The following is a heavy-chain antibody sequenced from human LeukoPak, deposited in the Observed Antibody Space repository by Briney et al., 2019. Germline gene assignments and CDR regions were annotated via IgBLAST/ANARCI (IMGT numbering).Heavy chain of an antibody. CDR2: IKQDGSEK. V-gene: IGHV3-7*01. CDR3: ARINSGSYYPFDY. D-gene: IGHD1-26*01. J-gene: IGHJ4*02. Sequence: LPGGSLRLSCAASGFTFSSYWMGWVRQAPGKGLEWVANIKQDGSEKYYVDSVKGRFTISRDNAKNSLYLQMNSLRAEDTAVYHCARINSGSYYPFDYWGQGTLVTVSS. CDR1: GFTFSSYW.